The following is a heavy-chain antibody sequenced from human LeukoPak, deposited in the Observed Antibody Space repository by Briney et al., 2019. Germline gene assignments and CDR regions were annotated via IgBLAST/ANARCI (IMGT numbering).Heavy chain of an antibody. J-gene: IGHJ4*02. CDR3: AKEYDSLYYFDY. V-gene: IGHV3-30*18. CDR1: GFTFRSYG. D-gene: IGHD3-16*01. Sequence: GGSLRLSCAASGFTFRSYGMHWVRQAPGKGLEWVAVISYDGSKEHYGDSVKGRFSISRDNSKNTLYLQMNSLRAEDTAVYYCAKEYDSLYYFDYWGQGTLVTVSS. CDR2: ISYDGSKE.